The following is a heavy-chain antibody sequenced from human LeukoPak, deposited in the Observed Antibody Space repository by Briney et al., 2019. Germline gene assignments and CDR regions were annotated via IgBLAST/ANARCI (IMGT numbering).Heavy chain of an antibody. V-gene: IGHV1-18*01. CDR3: ARDYRYDFWSCYGY. D-gene: IGHD3-3*01. Sequence: ASVKVSCKASGYTFTSYGISWVRQAPGQGLEWMGWISAYNGNTNYAQKLQGRVTMTTDTSTRTVYIELRSLRCDDTAVYYCARDYRYDFWSCYGYRGQGTLVTVPS. J-gene: IGHJ4*02. CDR2: ISAYNGNT. CDR1: GYTFTSYG.